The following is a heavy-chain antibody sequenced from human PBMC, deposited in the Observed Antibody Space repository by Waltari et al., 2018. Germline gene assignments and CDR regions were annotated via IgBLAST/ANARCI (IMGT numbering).Heavy chain of an antibody. CDR3: VKMWGSKGSPG. CDR2: ISAGGGST. J-gene: IGHJ4*02. V-gene: IGHV3-23*04. CDR1: GFIFSYNV. Sequence: EVRLVESGGILLQPGESLSLSCAASGFIFSYNVLSWVRQAPGKGLEWVSTISAGGGSTYYADSVKGRFSVSRDNSRNTLYLQMSSLRVEDTAIYYCVKMWGSKGSPGWGQGTLVTVSS. D-gene: IGHD1-26*01.